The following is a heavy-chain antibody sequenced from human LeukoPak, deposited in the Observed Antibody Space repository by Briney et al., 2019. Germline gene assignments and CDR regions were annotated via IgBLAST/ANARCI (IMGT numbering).Heavy chain of an antibody. CDR1: GGTFSSYA. CDR3: AREPGIAAAGPTAYFDY. CDR2: IIPIFGTA. J-gene: IGHJ4*02. D-gene: IGHD6-13*01. V-gene: IGHV1-69*01. Sequence: ASVKVPCKASGGTFSSYAISWVRQAPGQGLEWMGGIIPIFGTANYAQKFQGRVTITADESTSTAYMELSSLRSEDTAVYYCAREPGIAAAGPTAYFDYWGQGTLVTVSS.